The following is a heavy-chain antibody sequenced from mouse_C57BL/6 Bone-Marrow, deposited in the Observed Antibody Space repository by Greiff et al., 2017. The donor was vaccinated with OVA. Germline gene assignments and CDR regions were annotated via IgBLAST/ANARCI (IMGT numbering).Heavy chain of an antibody. V-gene: IGHV1-26*01. CDR3: ARGGTTVFDY. J-gene: IGHJ2*01. CDR1: GYTFTDYY. Sequence: EVQLQQSGPELVKPGASVKISCKASGYTFTDYYMNWVKQSHGKSLEWIGDINPNNGGTSYNQKFKGKATLTVDKSSSTAYMELRSLTSEDSAVYYCARGGTTVFDYWGQGTTLTVSS. D-gene: IGHD1-1*01. CDR2: INPNNGGT.